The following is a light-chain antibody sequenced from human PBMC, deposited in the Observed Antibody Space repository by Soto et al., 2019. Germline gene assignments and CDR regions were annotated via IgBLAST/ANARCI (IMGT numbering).Light chain of an antibody. Sequence: EIVMTQSPATLSVSPGERATLSCMASQSVSSKLAWFQQKPGQAPRLLMFDVSYRATGIPVRFSGSGSGTDFTLTISSLEPEDFAVYYCQQRSDWLPITFGQGTRLEIK. CDR3: QQRSDWLPIT. CDR1: QSVSSK. J-gene: IGKJ5*01. V-gene: IGKV3-11*01. CDR2: DVS.